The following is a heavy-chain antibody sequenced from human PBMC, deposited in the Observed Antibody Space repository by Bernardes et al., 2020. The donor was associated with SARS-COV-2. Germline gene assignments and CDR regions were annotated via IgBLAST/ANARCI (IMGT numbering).Heavy chain of an antibody. J-gene: IGHJ4*02. Sequence: SETLSLTCTVSGGSISSSSYYWGWIRQPPGKGLEWIGTIYYSGSTYYNPSLKSRVTISVDTSKNQFSLKLSSVTAADTAVYYCARNGRGGWYFDYWGQGTLVTVSS. CDR3: ARNGRGGWYFDY. D-gene: IGHD6-19*01. CDR2: IYYSGST. V-gene: IGHV4-39*01. CDR1: GGSISSSSYY.